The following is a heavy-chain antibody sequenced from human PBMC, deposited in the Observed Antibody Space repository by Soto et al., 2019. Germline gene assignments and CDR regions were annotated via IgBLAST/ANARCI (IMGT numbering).Heavy chain of an antibody. CDR1: GFTVSSNY. CDR3: ARDSGSYYRNDDAFDI. Sequence: GGSLRLSCAASGFTVSSNYMSWVRQAPGKGLEWVSVIYSGGSTYYADSVKGRFTISRDNSKNTLYLQMNSLRAEDTAVYYCARDSGSYYRNDDAFDIWGQGTMVTVSS. D-gene: IGHD3-10*01. J-gene: IGHJ3*02. CDR2: IYSGGST. V-gene: IGHV3-53*01.